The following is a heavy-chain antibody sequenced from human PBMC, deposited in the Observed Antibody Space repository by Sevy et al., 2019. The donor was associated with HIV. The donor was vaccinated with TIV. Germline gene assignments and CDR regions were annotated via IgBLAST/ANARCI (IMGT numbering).Heavy chain of an antibody. V-gene: IGHV3-23*01. J-gene: IGHJ6*03. Sequence: GGSLRLSCTASGFTFSSYAMSWVRQAPGKGLEWVSAISGTGGSTYYADSVKGRFTISRDNSKNTLYLQMNSLRAEDTAVYYCAKGGNPSYYYYTDVWGKGTTVTVSS. CDR1: GFTFSSYA. CDR2: ISGTGGST. CDR3: AKGGNPSYYYYTDV.